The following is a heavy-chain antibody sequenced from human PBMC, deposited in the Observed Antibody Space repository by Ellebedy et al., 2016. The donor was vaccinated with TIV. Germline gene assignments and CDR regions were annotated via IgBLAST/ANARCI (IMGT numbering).Heavy chain of an antibody. CDR1: GFTFSDHY. CDR2: IRHKAAGYST. J-gene: IGHJ2*01. V-gene: IGHV3-72*01. D-gene: IGHD3-22*01. CDR3: ARVDSSAYYSYGC. Sequence: GESLKISCAASGFTFSDHYLDWVRQAPGKGLEWVGRIRHKAAGYSTVYAASVKDRFTISRDDSTTSLYLQMNSLKTEDTAMYYCARVDSSAYYSYGCWGRGTLVTVSS.